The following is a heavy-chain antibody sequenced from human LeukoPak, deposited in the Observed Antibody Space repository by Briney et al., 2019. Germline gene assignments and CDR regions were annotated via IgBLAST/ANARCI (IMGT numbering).Heavy chain of an antibody. J-gene: IGHJ4*02. CDR2: MKEDGSEK. D-gene: IGHD5-24*01. V-gene: IGHV3-7*03. CDR1: GFTFSSYW. CDR3: ARARDIDY. Sequence: PGRSLRLSCAASGFTFSSYWMTWVRQAPGKGLEWVASMKEDGSEKYYVDSVRGRFTISRDNAENSLYLQMNSLRAEDTAVYYCARARDIDYWGQGILVTVSS.